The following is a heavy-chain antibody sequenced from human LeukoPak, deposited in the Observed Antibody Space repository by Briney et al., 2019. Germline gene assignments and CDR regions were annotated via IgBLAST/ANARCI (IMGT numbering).Heavy chain of an antibody. CDR2: ITSGTTYI. J-gene: IGHJ4*02. V-gene: IGHV3-21*01. CDR1: GFTFSDYN. D-gene: IGHD3-16*01. CDR3: ARVPYYDYVWGSYSYYFDY. Sequence: GGSLRLSCAASGFTFSDYNMNWVRQSPEKGLEWVSSITSGTTYIYYADSVRGRFTLSRDNAKNSLYLQMNSLRAEDTAVYYCARVPYYDYVWGSYSYYFDYWGQGTLVTVSS.